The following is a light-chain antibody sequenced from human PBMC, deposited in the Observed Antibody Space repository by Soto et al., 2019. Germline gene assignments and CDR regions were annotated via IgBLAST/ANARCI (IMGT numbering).Light chain of an antibody. CDR3: QQYGGSPSIT. Sequence: EIVLTQSPGTLSLSAGEGATLSCRASQSVNSNNLAWYQQKPGQALRLLIYGASFRATGIPDRFSGSGSGTDFTLTISRLEPEDFAVYYCQQYGGSPSITFGQGTRLEI. CDR1: QSVNSNN. CDR2: GAS. V-gene: IGKV3-20*01. J-gene: IGKJ5*01.